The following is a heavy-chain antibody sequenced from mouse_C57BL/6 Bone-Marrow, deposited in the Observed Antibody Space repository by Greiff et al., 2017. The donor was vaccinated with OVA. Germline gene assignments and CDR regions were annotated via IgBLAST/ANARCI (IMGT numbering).Heavy chain of an antibody. CDR2: IWSGGST. Sequence: QVQLKQSGPGLVQPSQSLSITCTVSGFSLTSYGVHWVRQSPGKGLEWLGVIWSGGSTAYNAAFISRLSISKDNSKSQVFFKMNSLQADDTAIYYCARNDYSNYAFWYFDVWGTGTTVTVSS. CDR3: ARNDYSNYAFWYFDV. CDR1: GFSLTSYG. D-gene: IGHD2-5*01. J-gene: IGHJ1*03. V-gene: IGHV2-2*01.